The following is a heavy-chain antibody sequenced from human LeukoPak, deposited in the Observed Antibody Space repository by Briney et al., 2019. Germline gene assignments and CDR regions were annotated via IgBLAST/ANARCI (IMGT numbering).Heavy chain of an antibody. CDR1: GYSISSGYY. J-gene: IGHJ6*04. CDR3: ARGASVWNPLDV. V-gene: IGHV4-38-2*02. Sequence: EASETLSLTCTVSGYSISSGYYWGWIRQPPGKGLEWIGSIYHSGSTYYNPSLKSRVTISVDTSKNQFSLKLSSVTTADTAVYYCARGASVWNPLDVWGKGTTVTVSS. D-gene: IGHD1-1*01. CDR2: IYHSGST.